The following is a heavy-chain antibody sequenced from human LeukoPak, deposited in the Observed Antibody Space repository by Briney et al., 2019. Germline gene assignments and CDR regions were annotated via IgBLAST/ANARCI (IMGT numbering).Heavy chain of an antibody. CDR2: INPNSGGT. CDR3: ARGYSDGWYDY. Sequence: ASVKVSCKASGYTFTGYYMHWVRQAPGQGLEWMGWINPNSGGTNYAQKFQGRVTMTRDTSISTAYMELSSLRSEETAVFYCARGYSDGWYDYWGQGTLVTVSS. V-gene: IGHV1-2*02. CDR1: GYTFTGYY. J-gene: IGHJ4*02. D-gene: IGHD6-19*01.